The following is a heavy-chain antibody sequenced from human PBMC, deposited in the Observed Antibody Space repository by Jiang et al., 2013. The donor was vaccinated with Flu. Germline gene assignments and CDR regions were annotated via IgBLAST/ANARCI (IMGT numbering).Heavy chain of an antibody. Sequence: LLKPSETLSLTCTVSGGSISSHYWSWIRQPPGKGLEWIGHIHYSGTTNYNPSLKSRVTISVDTSKNQFSLKLTSVTAADTAMYYCARSIVPRTYYYFDSWGQGTLVTVSS. CDR1: GGSISSHY. V-gene: IGHV4-59*11. D-gene: IGHD2-2*01. CDR3: ARSIVPRTYYYFDS. J-gene: IGHJ4*02. CDR2: IHYSGTT.